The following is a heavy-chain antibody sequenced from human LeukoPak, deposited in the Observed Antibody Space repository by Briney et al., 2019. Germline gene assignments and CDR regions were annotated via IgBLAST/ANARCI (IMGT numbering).Heavy chain of an antibody. D-gene: IGHD3-22*01. CDR2: INPNSGGT. Sequence: ASVKVSCKASGYTFTGYYMHWVRQAPGQGLEWMGWINPNSGGTNYAQKFQGRVTMTRDTSISTAYMELSRLRSDDTAVYYCARRVVSSTYYYNDAFDVWGQGTMVTVSS. V-gene: IGHV1-2*02. CDR3: ARRVVSSTYYYNDAFDV. CDR1: GYTFTGYY. J-gene: IGHJ3*01.